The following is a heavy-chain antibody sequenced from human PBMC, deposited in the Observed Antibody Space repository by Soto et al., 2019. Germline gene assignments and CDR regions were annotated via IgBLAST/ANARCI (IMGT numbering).Heavy chain of an antibody. D-gene: IGHD3-10*01. CDR2: VYSGGAT. J-gene: IGHJ4*02. CDR1: GFTVSSNY. V-gene: IGHV3-53*04. Sequence: EVRLVESGGGLVQPGGSLRLSCAAFGFTVSSNYMTWVRLAPGKGLEWVSLVYSGGATHYAASVKGRFPISTHSSQNTLSLQMNSLRTEDTATYYCVRGRYGSEIHWGQGTKVTVSS. CDR3: VRGRYGSEIH.